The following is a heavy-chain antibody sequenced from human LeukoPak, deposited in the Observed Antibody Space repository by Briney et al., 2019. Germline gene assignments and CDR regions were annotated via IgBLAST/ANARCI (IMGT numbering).Heavy chain of an antibody. CDR3: ARVVHPYDYESSGLTYDAFDI. CDR2: INTNTGNP. J-gene: IGHJ3*02. Sequence: ASVNVSCKASGYTFTSYSMNWVRQAPGQGLEWLGWINTNTGNPTYAQGFTGRFVFSLDTFVNTAYLQISSLKAEDTAVYYCARVVHPYDYESSGLTYDAFDIWGQGTMVTVSS. CDR1: GYTFTSYS. V-gene: IGHV7-4-1*02. D-gene: IGHD3-22*01.